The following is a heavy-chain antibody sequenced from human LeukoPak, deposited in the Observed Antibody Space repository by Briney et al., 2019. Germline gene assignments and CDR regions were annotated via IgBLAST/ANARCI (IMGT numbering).Heavy chain of an antibody. CDR1: GGTFSGYS. V-gene: IGHV1-69*13. Sequence: ASVKVSCKASGGTFSGYSISWVRQAPGQGLEWMGGIIPIFGTANYAQKFQGRVTITADESTSTAYMELSSLRSEDTAVYYCAREAYCGGDCYPYFDYWGQGTLVTVSS. CDR2: IIPIFGTA. CDR3: AREAYCGGDCYPYFDY. J-gene: IGHJ4*02. D-gene: IGHD2-21*01.